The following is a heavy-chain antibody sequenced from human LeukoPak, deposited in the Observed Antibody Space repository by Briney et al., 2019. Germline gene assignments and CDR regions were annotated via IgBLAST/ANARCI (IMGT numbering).Heavy chain of an antibody. D-gene: IGHD3-9*01. J-gene: IGHJ4*02. V-gene: IGHV4-39*01. CDR3: SRPVSGIRYFDWLPHYFDY. Sequence: PSETLSLTCTGSGGSISSSSYYWGCIRQPPGKGLEWIGSIYYSGSTYYNPSLKSRVTISVDTSKNQFSLKLSSVTAADTAVYYCSRPVSGIRYFDWLPHYFDYWGRGTLVTVSS. CDR1: GGSISSSSYY. CDR2: IYYSGST.